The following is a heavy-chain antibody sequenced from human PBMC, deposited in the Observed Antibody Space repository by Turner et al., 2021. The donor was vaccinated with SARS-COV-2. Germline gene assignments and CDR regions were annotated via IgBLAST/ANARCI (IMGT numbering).Heavy chain of an antibody. V-gene: IGHV4-39*01. CDR3: ARHWEVAAAAYLARFDP. CDR2: IYYSGST. D-gene: IGHD6-13*01. CDR1: GGSISSSSYY. Sequence: QLHLQESGPGLVKPSETLSLTCTVPGGSISSSSYYWGWIRQPPGKGLEWIGSIYYSGSTYYNPSLKSRVTISVDTSKNQFSLKLTSVAAADTAVYFCARHWEVAAAAYLARFDPWGQGTLVTVSS. J-gene: IGHJ5*02.